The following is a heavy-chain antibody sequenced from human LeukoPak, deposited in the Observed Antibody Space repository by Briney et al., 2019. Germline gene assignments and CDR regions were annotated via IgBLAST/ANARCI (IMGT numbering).Heavy chain of an antibody. CDR2: IKQDGSEK. Sequence: PGGSLRLSCAASGFTFSSYWMSWVRQAPGKGLEWVANIKQDGSEKYYVDSVKGRFTISRDNAKNSLYLQMNSLRAEDTAVYYCAREGRDGYNLDYYYYYMDVWGKGTTVTVSS. V-gene: IGHV3-7*01. J-gene: IGHJ6*03. CDR3: AREGRDGYNLDYYYYYMDV. D-gene: IGHD5-24*01. CDR1: GFTFSSYW.